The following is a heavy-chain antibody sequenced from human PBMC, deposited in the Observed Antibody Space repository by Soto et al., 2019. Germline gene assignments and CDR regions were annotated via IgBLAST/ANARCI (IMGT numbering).Heavy chain of an antibody. CDR3: AKEGAWRLNYYYYYMDV. CDR1: GFTFSMVA. D-gene: IGHD3-3*01. V-gene: IGHV3-23*01. J-gene: IGHJ6*03. Sequence: EVQLLESGGGLVQPGGSLRLSCAASGFTFSMVAMTWVRQAPGKGLEWVSAISGSGERTYYADSVKGRFTISRDNSKNTLSLQMINLRAEDTAVYFCAKEGAWRLNYYYYYMDVWGKGTTVTVSS. CDR2: ISGSGERT.